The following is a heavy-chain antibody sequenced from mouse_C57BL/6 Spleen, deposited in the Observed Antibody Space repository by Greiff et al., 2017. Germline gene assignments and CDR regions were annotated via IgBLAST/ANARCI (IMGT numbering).Heavy chain of an antibody. CDR1: GYTFTDYN. V-gene: IGHV1-22*01. CDR2: INPNNGGT. D-gene: IGHD4-1*02. J-gene: IGHJ2*01. Sequence: EVNLVESGPELVKPGASVKMSCKASGYTFTDYNMHWVKQSHGKSLEWIGYINPNNGGTSYNQKFKGKATLTVNKSSSTAYMELRSLTSEDSAVYYCARQLGRGGYWGQGTTLTVSS. CDR3: ARQLGRGGY.